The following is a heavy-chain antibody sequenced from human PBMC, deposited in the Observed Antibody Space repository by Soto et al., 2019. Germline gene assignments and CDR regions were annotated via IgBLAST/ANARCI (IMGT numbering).Heavy chain of an antibody. D-gene: IGHD3-9*01. Sequence: QVQLVQSGAEVKKPGASVKVSCKASGYTFTSYGISWVRQAPGQGLEWMGWISAYNGNTNYAQKLQGRVTMTTDTPTSTAYMELRSLRSDDTAVYYCARDLADVLRYFDWLSPLDYYYYGMDVWGQGTTVTVSS. J-gene: IGHJ6*02. CDR3: ARDLADVLRYFDWLSPLDYYYYGMDV. V-gene: IGHV1-18*01. CDR1: GYTFTSYG. CDR2: ISAYNGNT.